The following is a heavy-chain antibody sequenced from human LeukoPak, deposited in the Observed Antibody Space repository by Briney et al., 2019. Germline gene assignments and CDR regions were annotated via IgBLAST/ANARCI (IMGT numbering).Heavy chain of an antibody. CDR1: GFTFSDYY. V-gene: IGHV3-33*08. CDR2: IWYDGSNK. J-gene: IGHJ4*02. D-gene: IGHD6-19*01. CDR3: ARTRDAVAGIDY. Sequence: GGSLRLSCAASGFTFSDYYMSWIRQAPGKGLEWVAVIWYDGSNKYYADSVKGRFTISRDNSKNTLYLQMNSLRAEDTAVYYCARTRDAVAGIDYWGQGTLVTVSS.